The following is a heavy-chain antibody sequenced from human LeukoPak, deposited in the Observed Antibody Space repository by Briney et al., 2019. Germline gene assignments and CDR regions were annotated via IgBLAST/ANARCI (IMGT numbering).Heavy chain of an antibody. J-gene: IGHJ6*03. Sequence: SETLSLTCTVPGGSISSYYWSWIRQPAGKGLEWIGRIYTSGSTNYNPSLKSRVTMSVDTSKNQFSLKLSSVTAADTAVYYCARDRYCSGGSCYSGYYYYYMDVWGKGTTVTVSS. V-gene: IGHV4-4*07. D-gene: IGHD2-15*01. CDR1: GGSISSYY. CDR3: ARDRYCSGGSCYSGYYYYYMDV. CDR2: IYTSGST.